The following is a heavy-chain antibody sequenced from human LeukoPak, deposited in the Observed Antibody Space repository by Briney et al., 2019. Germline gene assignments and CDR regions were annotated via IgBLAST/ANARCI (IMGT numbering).Heavy chain of an antibody. J-gene: IGHJ5*02. Sequence: SETLSLTCTVSGGSINSGDYYWSWIRQPAGKGLEWIGRIFASGNTNYNPSLKSRVTISVDTSKNQFSLKLSSVTAADTAVYYCARREQWLLRFDPWGQGTLVTVSS. CDR3: ARREQWLLRFDP. CDR1: GGSINSGDYY. V-gene: IGHV4-61*02. CDR2: IFASGNT. D-gene: IGHD6-19*01.